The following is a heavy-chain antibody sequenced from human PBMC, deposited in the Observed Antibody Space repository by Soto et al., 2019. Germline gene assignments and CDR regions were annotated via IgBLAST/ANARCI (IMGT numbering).Heavy chain of an antibody. J-gene: IGHJ4*02. CDR2: INHSGST. Sequence: SETLSLTCAVYGGSFSGYYWSWIRQPPGKGLEWIGEINHSGSTNYNPSLKSRVTISVDTSKNQFSLKLSSVTAADTAVYYCASHDRYCSGGSCYGKPFDYWGQGTLVTVSS. CDR3: ASHDRYCSGGSCYGKPFDY. D-gene: IGHD2-15*01. CDR1: GGSFSGYY. V-gene: IGHV4-34*01.